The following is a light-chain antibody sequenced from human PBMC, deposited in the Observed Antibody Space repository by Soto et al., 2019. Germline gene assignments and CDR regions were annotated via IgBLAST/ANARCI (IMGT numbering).Light chain of an antibody. CDR2: SAS. V-gene: IGKV3-15*01. CDR3: QHYNSYSEA. J-gene: IGKJ1*01. Sequence: ERVMTQSPATLSVSPGERATLSCRASQSVSSNLAWYQQKLGQAPRLLIYSASTRATGIPARFSGSGFGTEFTLTISSLQPDDFATYYCQHYNSYSEAFGQGTKVDIK. CDR1: QSVSSN.